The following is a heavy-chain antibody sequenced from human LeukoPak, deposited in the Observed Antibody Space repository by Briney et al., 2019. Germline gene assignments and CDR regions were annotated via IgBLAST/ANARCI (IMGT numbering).Heavy chain of an antibody. CDR3: ARVQKQWDSALYYFDY. Sequence: GASVKVSCKASGYTFTGYYMHWVRQAPGQGLEWMGWINPNSGGTNYAQKSQGRVTMTRDTSISTVYMELSRLRSDDTAVYFCARVQKQWDSALYYFDYWGQGTLVTVSS. CDR2: INPNSGGT. V-gene: IGHV1-2*02. D-gene: IGHD1-26*01. CDR1: GYTFTGYY. J-gene: IGHJ4*02.